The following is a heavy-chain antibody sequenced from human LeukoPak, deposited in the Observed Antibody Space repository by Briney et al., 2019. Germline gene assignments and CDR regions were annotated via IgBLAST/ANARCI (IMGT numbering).Heavy chain of an antibody. CDR2: INHSGST. CDR1: GGSFSGYY. V-gene: IGHV4-34*01. CDR3: AREGLDDAFDI. D-gene: IGHD3-3*01. J-gene: IGHJ3*02. Sequence: SETLSLTCAVYGGSFSGYYWSWIRQPPGKGLEWIGEINHSGSTNYNPSLKSRVTISVDTSKNQFSLKLSSVTAADTAVYYCAREGLDDAFDIWGQGTMVTVSS.